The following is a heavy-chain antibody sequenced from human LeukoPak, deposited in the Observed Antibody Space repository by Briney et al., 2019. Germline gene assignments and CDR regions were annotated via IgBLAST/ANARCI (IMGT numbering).Heavy chain of an antibody. Sequence: SETLSLTCTVSGGSISSYYWSWIRQPPGKGLEWIGYIYYSGSTNYNPSLKSRVTISVDTSKNQFSLKLSSVTAADTAVYYCATQRRYSSRWPKYYYYYYGMDVWGQGTTVTVSS. V-gene: IGHV4-59*08. CDR3: ATQRRYSSRWPKYYYYYYGMDV. J-gene: IGHJ6*02. D-gene: IGHD6-19*01. CDR1: GGSISSYY. CDR2: IYYSGST.